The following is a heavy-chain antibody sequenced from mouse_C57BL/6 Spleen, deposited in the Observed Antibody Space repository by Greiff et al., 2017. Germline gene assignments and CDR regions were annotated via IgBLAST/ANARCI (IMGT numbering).Heavy chain of an antibody. CDR1: GFTFSSYA. J-gene: IGHJ3*01. CDR3: AREDYYGSSFAY. V-gene: IGHV5-4*01. CDR2: ISDGGSYT. D-gene: IGHD1-1*01. Sequence: EVQLVESGGGLVKPGGSLKLSCEASGFTFSSYAMSWVRQTPEKRLEWVATISDGGSYTYYPDNVKGRFTISSDNAKNNLYLQMSHLKSEDTAMDYCAREDYYGSSFAYWGQGTLVTVAA.